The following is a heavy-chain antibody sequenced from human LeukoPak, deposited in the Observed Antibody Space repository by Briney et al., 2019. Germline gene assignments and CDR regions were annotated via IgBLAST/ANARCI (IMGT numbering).Heavy chain of an antibody. CDR2: ISSSGSTI. J-gene: IGHJ4*02. CDR1: GGSFSGYH. V-gene: IGHV3-11*04. CDR3: ATVEMATMGDY. Sequence: LSLTCAVYGGSFSGYHWSWIRQAPGKGLEWVSYISSSGSTIYYADSVKGRFTISRDNAKNSLYLQMNSLRAEDTAVYYCATVEMATMGDYWGQGTLVTVSS. D-gene: IGHD5-24*01.